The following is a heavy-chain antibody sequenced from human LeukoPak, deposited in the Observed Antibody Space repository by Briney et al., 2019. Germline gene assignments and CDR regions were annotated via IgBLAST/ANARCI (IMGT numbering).Heavy chain of an antibody. J-gene: IGHJ6*02. D-gene: IGHD5/OR15-5a*01. CDR1: GFTISTYA. CDR3: AKAQSSVFYIMDV. V-gene: IGHV3-23*01. CDR2: ISGSGGSA. Sequence: GGSLRLSCAASGFTISTYAMTWVRQAPGKGLEWVSAISGSGGSAYYADSVKGRFTISRDNSKNTLYLQMNSLRAEDTAIYYCAKAQSSVFYIMDVWGRGTTVTVSS.